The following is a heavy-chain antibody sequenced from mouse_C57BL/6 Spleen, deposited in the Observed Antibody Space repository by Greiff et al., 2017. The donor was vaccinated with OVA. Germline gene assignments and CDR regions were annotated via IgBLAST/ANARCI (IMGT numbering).Heavy chain of an antibody. V-gene: IGHV2-2*01. J-gene: IGHJ4*01. CDR1: GFSLTSYG. D-gene: IGHD2-4*01. Sequence: VKLLESGPGLVQPSQSLSITCTVSGFSLTSYGVHWVRQSPGKGLEWLGVIWSGGSTDYNAAFISRLSISKDNSKSQVFFKMNSLQADDTAIYYCARKGDDYDYAMDYWGQGTSVTVSS. CDR2: IWSGGST. CDR3: ARKGDDYDYAMDY.